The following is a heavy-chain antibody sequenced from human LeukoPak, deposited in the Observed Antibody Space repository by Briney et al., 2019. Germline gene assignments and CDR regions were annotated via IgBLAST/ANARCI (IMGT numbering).Heavy chain of an antibody. CDR3: ARDPGPGYSSGWSNAFDI. CDR1: GGSISSGGYY. D-gene: IGHD6-19*01. Sequence: SSETLSLTCTVSGGSISSGGYYWSWIRQHPGKGLEWIGYIYYSGSTYYNPSLKSRVTISVDTSKNQLSLKLSSVTAADTAVYYCARDPGPGYSSGWSNAFDIWGQGTMVTVSS. CDR2: IYYSGST. J-gene: IGHJ3*02. V-gene: IGHV4-31*03.